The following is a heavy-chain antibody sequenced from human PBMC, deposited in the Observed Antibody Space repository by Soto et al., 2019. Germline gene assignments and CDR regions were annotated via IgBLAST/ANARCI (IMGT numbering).Heavy chain of an antibody. CDR2: MNPNSGNT. CDR1: GYTFTSYD. Sequence: QVQLVQSGAEVKKPGASVKVSCKASGYTFTSYDINWVRQATGHGLEWMGWMNPNSGNTDYAQKFQGRVTMTRNTSISTAYMELSSLRSEDTAVYYCARVRSVGAKFDYWGQGTLVTVSS. D-gene: IGHD1-26*01. V-gene: IGHV1-8*01. J-gene: IGHJ4*02. CDR3: ARVRSVGAKFDY.